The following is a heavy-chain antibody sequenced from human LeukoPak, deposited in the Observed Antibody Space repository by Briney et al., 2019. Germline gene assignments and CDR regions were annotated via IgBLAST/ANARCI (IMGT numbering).Heavy chain of an antibody. CDR1: GYSISSGYY. V-gene: IGHV4-38-2*01. J-gene: IGHJ4*02. CDR3: ARHEARGYSRSWFDY. CDR2: IYHSGST. D-gene: IGHD6-13*01. Sequence: SETLSLTCAVSGYSISSGYYWGWIRQPPGKGLEWIGSIYHSGSTYYNPSLKSRVTKSVDTSKNQFSLKLSSVTAADTAVYYCARHEARGYSRSWFDYWGQGTLVTVSS.